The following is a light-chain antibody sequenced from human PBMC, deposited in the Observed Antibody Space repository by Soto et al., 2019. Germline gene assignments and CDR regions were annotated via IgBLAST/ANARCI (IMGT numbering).Light chain of an antibody. CDR3: ASYTSSNSLV. J-gene: IGLJ2*01. CDR1: NNDVGTYND. V-gene: IGLV2-14*01. Sequence: QSALTQPASVSGSPGQSITISCTGSNNDVGTYNDVSWYQQPPGKAPRLLIYDVRDRPSGISNRFSGSKSANTASLTISGLQADDEAEYYCASYTSSNSLVFGGGTKLTVL. CDR2: DVR.